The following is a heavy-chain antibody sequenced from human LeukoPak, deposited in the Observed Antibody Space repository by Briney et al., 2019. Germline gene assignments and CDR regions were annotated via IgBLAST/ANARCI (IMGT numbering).Heavy chain of an antibody. D-gene: IGHD6-19*01. J-gene: IGHJ4*02. V-gene: IGHV4-34*01. Sequence: SETLSLTCAVYGGSFSGYYWSWIRQPPGKGLEWIGEINHSGSTNYNPSLKSRVTISVDTSKNQFSLKLSSVTAADTAVYYCARGWRSSGFFDYWGQGTLVTVSS. CDR2: INHSGST. CDR1: GGSFSGYY. CDR3: ARGWRSSGFFDY.